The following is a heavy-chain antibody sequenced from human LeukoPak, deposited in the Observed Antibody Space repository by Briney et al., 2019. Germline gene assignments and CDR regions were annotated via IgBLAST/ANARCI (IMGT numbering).Heavy chain of an antibody. D-gene: IGHD1-1*01. CDR1: GFTFSSYG. J-gene: IGHJ6*04. V-gene: IGHV3-30*18. Sequence: PGGSLRLSCAASGFTFSSYGMHWVRQAPGKGLEWVAVISYDGSNKYYADSVKGRFTISRDNSKNTLYLQMNSLRAEDTAVHYCAKDPRVVWNDDYYYYGMDVWGKGTTVTVSS. CDR3: AKDPRVVWNDDYYYYGMDV. CDR2: ISYDGSNK.